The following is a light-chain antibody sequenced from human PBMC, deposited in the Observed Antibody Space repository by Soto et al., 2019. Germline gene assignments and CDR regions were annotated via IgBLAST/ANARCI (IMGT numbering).Light chain of an antibody. Sequence: QSVLTQPPSASGSPGQSVTISCTGTSSDVGGYNYVSWYQQHPGKAPKLMIYEVSERPSGVPDRFSGSKSNNTASLTVSGLQAEDEADYYCSSYTGSSTQYVFGTGTKVTVL. CDR1: SSDVGGYNY. J-gene: IGLJ1*01. CDR3: SSYTGSSTQYV. V-gene: IGLV2-8*01. CDR2: EVS.